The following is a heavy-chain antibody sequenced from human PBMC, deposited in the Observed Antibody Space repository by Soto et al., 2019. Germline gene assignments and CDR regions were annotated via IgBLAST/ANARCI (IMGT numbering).Heavy chain of an antibody. CDR2: IYYSGST. J-gene: IGHJ3*02. V-gene: IGHV4-31*03. CDR3: AREYYDFWSGYYKLEAFDI. D-gene: IGHD3-3*01. CDR1: GGSISSGGYY. Sequence: SETLSLTCTVSGGSISSGGYYWSWIRQHPGKGLEWIGYIYYSGSTYYNPSLKSRVTISVDTSKNQFSLKLSSVTAADTAVYYCAREYYDFWSGYYKLEAFDIWGQGTMVTVS.